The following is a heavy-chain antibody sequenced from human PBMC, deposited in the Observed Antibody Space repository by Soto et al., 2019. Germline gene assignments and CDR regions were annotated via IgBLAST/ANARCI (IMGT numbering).Heavy chain of an antibody. J-gene: IGHJ4*02. CDR2: IGSGGDT. V-gene: IGHV3-13*01. CDR3: ARGRRGYGHDS. D-gene: IGHD5-18*01. Sequence: EVRLLESGGGLVQPGGSLRLSCVASGFTFSNYDMHWVRQGAGEGLEWVAAIGSGGDTYYPDSVKGRFTISRENGNNSFYLQMNNLRAEDTALYYCARGRRGYGHDSWGQGTLVTVSS. CDR1: GFTFSNYD.